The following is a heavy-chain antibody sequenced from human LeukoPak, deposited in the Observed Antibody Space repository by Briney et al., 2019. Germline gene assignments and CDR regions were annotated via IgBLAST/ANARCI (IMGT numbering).Heavy chain of an antibody. J-gene: IGHJ6*03. Sequence: PSETLSLTCAVYGGSLSGYYWSWIRQPPGKRLEWIEEINNSGRTNYNPSLKMRVTIAVDTSKNQFSLTLSSVTAADRAVYYCARGLWLRKRRGNYMDVWGKGTTVTVSS. CDR3: ARGLWLRKRRGNYMDV. V-gene: IGHV4-34*01. CDR1: GGSLSGYY. D-gene: IGHD5-12*01. CDR2: INNSGRT.